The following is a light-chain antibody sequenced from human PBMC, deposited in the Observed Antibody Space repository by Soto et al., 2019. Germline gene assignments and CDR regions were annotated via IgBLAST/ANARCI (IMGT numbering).Light chain of an antibody. CDR1: QSLVYSDGNTY. Sequence: DIVMTQSPLSLPVTLGEPASISCRSSQSLVYSDGNTYLNWFLQKPGQSPLLLIYLGSNRASGVPDSVSGSGSGTDFTLKISSVEAEDVWGYSCMHAIHTPVTFGQGTQLEMK. J-gene: IGKJ5*01. CDR3: MHAIHTPVT. V-gene: IGKV2-28*01. CDR2: LGS.